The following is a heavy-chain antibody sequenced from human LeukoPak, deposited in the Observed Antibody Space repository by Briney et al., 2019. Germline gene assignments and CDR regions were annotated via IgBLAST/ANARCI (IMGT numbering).Heavy chain of an antibody. Sequence: PGRSLRLSCAASGFTFSSYGMHWVRQAPGKGLEWVAVIWYDGSNKYYADSVKGRFTISRDNSKNTLYLQMNSLGAEDTAVYYCARKGIAPKYNFDYWGQGTLVTVSS. V-gene: IGHV3-33*01. D-gene: IGHD6-13*01. J-gene: IGHJ4*02. CDR2: IWYDGSNK. CDR1: GFTFSSYG. CDR3: ARKGIAPKYNFDY.